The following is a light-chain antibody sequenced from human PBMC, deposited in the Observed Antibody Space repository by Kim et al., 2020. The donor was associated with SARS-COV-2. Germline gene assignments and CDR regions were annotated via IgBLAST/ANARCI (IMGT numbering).Light chain of an antibody. J-gene: IGLJ1*01. CDR2: GNS. CDR3: QSYDSSLSGLV. Sequence: QSVLTQPPSVSGAPGQRVTISCTGSSSNIGASNDVHWYQQLPGTAPKLLIFGNSNRPSGVPDRFSGSKSGTSASLAITGLQAEDEADYYCQSYDSSLSGLVFGTGTKVTVL. V-gene: IGLV1-40*01. CDR1: SSNIGASND.